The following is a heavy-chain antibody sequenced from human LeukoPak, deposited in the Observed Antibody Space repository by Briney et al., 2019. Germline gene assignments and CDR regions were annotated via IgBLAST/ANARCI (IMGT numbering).Heavy chain of an antibody. Sequence: GGSLRLSCAASGFTFTTYLMSWVRQAPGKGLEWVSAISASGGGTYYADSVKGRFTISRDNSKNTLYLQMNSLRAEDTAVYYCAKDMSVGATSVGADWGQGTLVTVSS. CDR1: GFTFTTYL. D-gene: IGHD1-26*01. J-gene: IGHJ4*02. V-gene: IGHV3-23*01. CDR3: AKDMSVGATSVGAD. CDR2: ISASGGGT.